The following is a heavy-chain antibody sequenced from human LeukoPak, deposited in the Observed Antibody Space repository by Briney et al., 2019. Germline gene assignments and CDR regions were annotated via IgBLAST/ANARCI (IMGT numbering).Heavy chain of an antibody. CDR2: IYYSGST. CDR3: ARRHYYGSSYYGMDV. D-gene: IGHD3-10*01. J-gene: IGHJ6*02. Sequence: KPSDTLSLTCIVSGGSMSSSSYYWGWLRHPPGKGLEWMGSIYYSGSTYYNPSLKSRVTISVDTSKNQFSLKLSSVTAADTAVYYCARRHYYGSSYYGMDVWGQGTTVTVSS. CDR1: GGSMSSSSYY. V-gene: IGHV4-39*01.